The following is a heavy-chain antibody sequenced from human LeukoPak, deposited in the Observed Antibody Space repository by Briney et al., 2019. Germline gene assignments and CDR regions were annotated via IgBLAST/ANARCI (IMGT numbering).Heavy chain of an antibody. CDR1: GYTFTSYD. Sequence: ASVKVSCKASGYTFTSYDINWVRQATGQGLEWMGWMNPNSGYTGYAQKFQGRVTMTRNTSISTAYMELSSLRSEDTAVYYCARPLRWSNWFDPWGQGTLVTVSS. CDR3: ARPLRWSNWFDP. CDR2: MNPNSGYT. V-gene: IGHV1-8*01. D-gene: IGHD4-17*01. J-gene: IGHJ5*02.